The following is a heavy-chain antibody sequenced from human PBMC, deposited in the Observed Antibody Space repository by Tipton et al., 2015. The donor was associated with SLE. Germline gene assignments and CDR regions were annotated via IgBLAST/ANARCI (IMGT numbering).Heavy chain of an antibody. J-gene: IGHJ4*02. CDR3: ARHRAGGMRDY. V-gene: IGHV4-38-2*01. Sequence: TLSLTCAVSGYSISSGYYWGGIRQPPGKGLEWMGSIYHSGSTNYNPSLKSRVTISVDTSKNQFSLKLSSVTAADTAVYYCARHRAGGMRDYWGQGTLVTVAS. D-gene: IGHD6-13*01. CDR1: GYSISSGYY. CDR2: IYHSGST.